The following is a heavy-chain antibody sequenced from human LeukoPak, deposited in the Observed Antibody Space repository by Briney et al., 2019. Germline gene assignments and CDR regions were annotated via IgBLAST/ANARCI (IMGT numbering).Heavy chain of an antibody. CDR3: ARAPTARNWFDP. J-gene: IGHJ5*02. V-gene: IGHV4-59*01. CDR2: IYYSGST. CDR1: GGSISSYY. Sequence: PSETLSLTCTVSGGSISSYYWSWIRQPPGKGLEWTGYIYYSGSTNYNPSLKSRVTISVDTSKNQFSLKLSSVTAADTAVYYCARAPTARNWFDPWGQGTLVTVSS.